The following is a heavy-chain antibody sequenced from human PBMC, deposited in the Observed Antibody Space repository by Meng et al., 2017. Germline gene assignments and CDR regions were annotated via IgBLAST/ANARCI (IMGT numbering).Heavy chain of an antibody. CDR3: ASNDYYDSGSAY. CDR2: IYHTGST. J-gene: IGHJ4*02. D-gene: IGHD3-22*01. V-gene: IGHV4-4*02. Sequence: SEPLSLTCAVPGVSINSSRWWSWVRQPPGKGLEWIGEIYHTGSTFHNPSLGRRVTISVEKSKNQFVLRLSSVTAADTAVYFCASNDYYDSGSAYWGQGSLVTVSS. CDR1: GVSINSSRW.